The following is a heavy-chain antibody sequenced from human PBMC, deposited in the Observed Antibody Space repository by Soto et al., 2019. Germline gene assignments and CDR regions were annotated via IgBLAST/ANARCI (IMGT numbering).Heavy chain of an antibody. CDR3: ARDFGNEAHTAMVS. CDR2: IWYDGSNK. CDR1: GFTFSSYG. D-gene: IGHD5-18*01. V-gene: IGHV3-33*01. Sequence: PGGSLRLSCAASGFTFSSYGMHWVRQAPGKGLEWVAVIWYDGSNKYYADSVKGRFTISRDNSKNTLYPQMNSLRAEDTAVYYCARDFGNEAHTAMVSWGQGTLVTVSS. J-gene: IGHJ4*02.